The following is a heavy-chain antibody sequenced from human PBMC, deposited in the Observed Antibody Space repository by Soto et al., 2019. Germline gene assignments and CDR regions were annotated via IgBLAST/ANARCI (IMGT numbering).Heavy chain of an antibody. V-gene: IGHV5-51*01. CDR2: IYPGDSDT. CDR1: GYNFTNYW. CDR3: ARQEGATVIFYYGMDV. D-gene: IGHD1-26*01. Sequence: GASLKISCKGSGYNFTNYWIGWVRQMPGKGLEWMGIIYPGDSDTRYRPSFQGQVTISADKSISAAYLQWSSLKASDTAIYYCARQEGATVIFYYGMDVWGKGTMVSVAS. J-gene: IGHJ6*04.